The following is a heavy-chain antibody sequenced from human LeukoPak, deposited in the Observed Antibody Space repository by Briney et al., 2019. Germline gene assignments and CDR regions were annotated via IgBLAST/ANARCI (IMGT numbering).Heavy chain of an antibody. Sequence: ASVKVSCKASGYTITSYAIHWVRQAPGQRLEWMGWINGDNGNTKYSQKFQGRVTITGDASASTAYMELSSLRSEDTAVYYCARSGYSSGWYRLNYFDYWGQGTLVTVSS. V-gene: IGHV1-3*01. D-gene: IGHD6-19*01. CDR3: ARSGYSSGWYRLNYFDY. CDR1: GYTITSYA. CDR2: INGDNGNT. J-gene: IGHJ4*02.